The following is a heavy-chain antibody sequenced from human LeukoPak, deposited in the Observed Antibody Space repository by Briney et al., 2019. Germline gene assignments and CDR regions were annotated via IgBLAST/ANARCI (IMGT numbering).Heavy chain of an antibody. CDR3: ARVSITSESY. J-gene: IGHJ4*02. V-gene: IGHV3-11*01. Sequence: GGSLRLSCAASGFTLSDYYMSWIRQAPGKGLELISYISSSGGIMYYADSMKGRFTIPRDNAKNSLYLQMNRLRAEDTAVYYCARVSITSESYWGQGTLVTVSS. CDR1: GFTLSDYY. CDR2: ISSSGGIM. D-gene: IGHD2-2*01.